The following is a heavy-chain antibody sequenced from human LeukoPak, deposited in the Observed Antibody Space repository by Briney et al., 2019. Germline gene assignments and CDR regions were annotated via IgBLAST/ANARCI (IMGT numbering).Heavy chain of an antibody. D-gene: IGHD5-12*01. Sequence: ASETLSLTCTVSGGSISSYYWSWIRQPPGKGLEWIGYIYYSGSTNYNPSLKSRVTISVDTSKNQFSLKLSSVTAADTAVYYCARVHGVNPAITGYFDLWGRGTLVTVSS. CDR3: ARVHGVNPAITGYFDL. J-gene: IGHJ2*01. CDR2: IYYSGST. CDR1: GGSISSYY. V-gene: IGHV4-59*01.